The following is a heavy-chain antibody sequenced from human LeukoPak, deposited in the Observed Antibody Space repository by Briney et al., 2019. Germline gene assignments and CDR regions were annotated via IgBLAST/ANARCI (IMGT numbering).Heavy chain of an antibody. CDR2: VSYDGSNK. CDR3: AKDHGEGYSYYGMDV. Sequence: QSGGSLRLSCAASGFTFSSFGVHWVRQAPGKGLEWLAIVSYDGSNKYYADSVKGRFTISRDNSKNTLYLQMNSLRTEDSAVYYCAKDHGEGYSYYGMDVWGQGTTVTVSS. D-gene: IGHD3-10*01. CDR1: GFTFSSFG. V-gene: IGHV3-30*18. J-gene: IGHJ6*02.